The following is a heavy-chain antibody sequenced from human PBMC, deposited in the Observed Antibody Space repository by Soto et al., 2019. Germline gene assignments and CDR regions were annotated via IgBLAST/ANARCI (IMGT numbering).Heavy chain of an antibody. J-gene: IGHJ4*02. CDR3: ARGGSDYYFDY. D-gene: IGHD2-21*02. V-gene: IGHV3-33*01. Sequence: PGGSLRLSCAASGFTFSSYGMHWVRQAPGKGLEWVAVIWYDGSNKCYADSVKGRFTISRDNSKNTLYLQMGSLRAEDMAVYYCARGGSDYYFDYWGQGTLVTVSS. CDR1: GFTFSSYG. CDR2: IWYDGSNK.